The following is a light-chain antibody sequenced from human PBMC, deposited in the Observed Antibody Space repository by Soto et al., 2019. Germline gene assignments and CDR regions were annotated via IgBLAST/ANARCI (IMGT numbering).Light chain of an antibody. CDR3: SSYTSSPTYV. V-gene: IGLV2-14*01. Sequence: QSALTQPASVSGSPGQSIAISCTGTTSDVGAYNYVSWYQQHPGKAPKLMIYQVSNRPSGVSNRFSGSKSGNTASLTISGLQAEDEADYYCSSYTSSPTYVFGTGTNVTVL. CDR2: QVS. CDR1: TSDVGAYNY. J-gene: IGLJ1*01.